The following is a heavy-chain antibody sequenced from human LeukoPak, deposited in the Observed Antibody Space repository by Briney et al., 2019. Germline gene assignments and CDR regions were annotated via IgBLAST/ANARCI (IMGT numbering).Heavy chain of an antibody. V-gene: IGHV4-34*01. CDR1: AGSVSSYY. CDR2: INHSGST. CDR3: AREGFPYYFESSGYLGF. Sequence: SQSLSLTWPVSAGSVSSYYCSSIRHHPRNGLEWLGEINHSGSTNYNPSLKSRVTISVDTSKNQFSLKLSSVTAADTAVYYCAREGFPYYFESSGYLGFWGQGTLVTVSS. J-gene: IGHJ4*02. D-gene: IGHD3-22*01.